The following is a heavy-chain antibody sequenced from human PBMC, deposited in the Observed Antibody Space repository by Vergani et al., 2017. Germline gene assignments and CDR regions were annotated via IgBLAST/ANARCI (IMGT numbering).Heavy chain of an antibody. V-gene: IGHV1-46*03. CDR1: GYTFSNYY. CDR2: INPSGGHT. J-gene: IGHJ4*02. D-gene: IGHD3-9*01. Sequence: QVQVVQSGAEVKKSGASVKVSCKTSGYTFSNYYMHWVRQAPGQGLEWMGIINPSGGHTNYAQKFQGRVTMTRDTSTSTVHMELSSLRSEDTAIYYCARGDYGILTGYRYWGQGTLVPVSA. CDR3: ARGDYGILTGYRY.